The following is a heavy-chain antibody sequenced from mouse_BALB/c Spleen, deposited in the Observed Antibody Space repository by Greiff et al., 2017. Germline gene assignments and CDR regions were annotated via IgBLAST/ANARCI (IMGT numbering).Heavy chain of an antibody. J-gene: IGHJ3*01. CDR3: ARSEYYGSSYAWFAY. V-gene: IGHV3-1*02. CDR2: IHYSGST. CDR1: GYSITSGYS. D-gene: IGHD1-1*01. Sequence: VQLKQSGPDLVKPSQSLSLTCTVTGYSITSGYSWHWIRQFPGNQLEWMGYIHYSGSTNYNPSLKSRISITRDTSKNQFFLQLNSVTTEDTATYYCARSEYYGSSYAWFAYWGQGTLVTVSA.